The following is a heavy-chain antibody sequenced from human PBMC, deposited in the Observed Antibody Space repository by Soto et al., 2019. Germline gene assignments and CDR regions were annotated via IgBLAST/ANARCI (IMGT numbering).Heavy chain of an antibody. Sequence: PGGSLRLSCAASGFTFSSYGMHWVRQAPGKGLEWVAVIWYDGSNKYYADYVKGRFTISRDNSKNTLYLQMNSLRAEDTAVYYCAKSRYYYDSSGYPDFDYWGQGTLVTVSS. CDR1: GFTFSSYG. CDR3: AKSRYYYDSSGYPDFDY. CDR2: IWYDGSNK. D-gene: IGHD3-22*01. V-gene: IGHV3-33*06. J-gene: IGHJ4*02.